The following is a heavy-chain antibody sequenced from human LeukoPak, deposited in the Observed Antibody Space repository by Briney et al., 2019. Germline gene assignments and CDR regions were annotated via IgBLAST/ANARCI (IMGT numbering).Heavy chain of an antibody. CDR1: GFTFSSYS. CDR3: ARDRGRNSFDY. J-gene: IGHJ4*02. CDR2: ISSSSSYI. V-gene: IGHV3-21*01. D-gene: IGHD1-14*01. Sequence: GGSLRLSCAASGFTFSSYSMNWVRQAPEKGLEWVSSISSSSSYIYYADSVKGRFTISRDNAKNSLYLQMNSLRAEDTALYYCARDRGRNSFDYWGQGTLVSVSS.